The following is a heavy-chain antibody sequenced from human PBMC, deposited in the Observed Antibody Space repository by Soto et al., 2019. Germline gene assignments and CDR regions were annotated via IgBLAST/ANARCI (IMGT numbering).Heavy chain of an antibody. CDR2: ISGSGGST. CDR1: GFTFSSYA. D-gene: IGHD6-13*01. V-gene: IGHV3-23*01. Sequence: GGSLRLSCAASGFTFSSYAMSWVRQAPGKGLEWVSAISGSGGSTYYADSVKGRFTTSRDNSKNTLYLQMNSLRAEDTAVYYCAKEESIAAAGVNWFDPWGQGTLVTVSS. CDR3: AKEESIAAAGVNWFDP. J-gene: IGHJ5*02.